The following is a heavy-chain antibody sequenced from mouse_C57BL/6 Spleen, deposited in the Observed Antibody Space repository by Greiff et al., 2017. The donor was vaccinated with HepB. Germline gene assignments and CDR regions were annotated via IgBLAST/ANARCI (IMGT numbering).Heavy chain of an antibody. CDR3: ARYNYGNCYAMDY. CDR2: IDPSDSET. Sequence: QVQLQQSGAELVRPGSSVKLSCKASGYTFTSYWMHWVKQRPIQGLEWIGNIDPSDSETHYNQKFKDKATLTVDKSSSTAYMQLSSLTSEDSAVYYCARYNYGNCYAMDYWGQGTSVTVSS. J-gene: IGHJ4*01. D-gene: IGHD2-1*01. CDR1: GYTFTSYW. V-gene: IGHV1-52*01.